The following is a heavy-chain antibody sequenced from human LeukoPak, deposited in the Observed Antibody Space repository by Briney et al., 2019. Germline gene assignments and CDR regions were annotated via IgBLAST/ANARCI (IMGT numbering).Heavy chain of an antibody. V-gene: IGHV4-59*01. CDR2: IYYSGST. CDR3: AGGPMNYDFWSGYYRPYYYYYYMDV. CDR1: GGSISSYY. D-gene: IGHD3-3*01. J-gene: IGHJ6*03. Sequence: TSETLSLTCTVSGGSISSYYWSWIRQPPGKGLEWIGYIYYSGSTNYNPSLKSRVTISVDTSKNQFSLKLSSVTAADTAVYYCAGGPMNYDFWSGYYRPYYYYYYMDVWGKGTTVTVSS.